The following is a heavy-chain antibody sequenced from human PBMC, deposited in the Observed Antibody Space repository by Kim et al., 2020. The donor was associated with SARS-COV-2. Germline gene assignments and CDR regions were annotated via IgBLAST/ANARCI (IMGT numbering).Heavy chain of an antibody. CDR2: INHSGST. J-gene: IGHJ4*02. D-gene: IGHD6-13*01. CDR3: ARGYRFGGSSWYRGSGWFDY. V-gene: IGHV4-34*01. Sequence: SETLSLTCAVYGGSFSGYYWSWIRQPPGKGLEWIGEINHSGSTNYNPSLKSRVTISVDTSKNQFSLKLSSVTAADTAVYYCARGYRFGGSSWYRGSGWFDYWGQGTLVTVSS. CDR1: GGSFSGYY.